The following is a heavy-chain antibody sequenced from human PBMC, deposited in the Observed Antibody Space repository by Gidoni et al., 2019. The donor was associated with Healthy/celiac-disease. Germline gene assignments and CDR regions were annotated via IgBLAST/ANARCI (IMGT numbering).Heavy chain of an antibody. J-gene: IGHJ4*02. CDR3: ARPTEDCSGGSCPLTFDY. V-gene: IGHV1-2*02. Sequence: QVQLVQSGAEVKKPGASVKVSCKASGYTFTGYYMHWVRQAPGQGLEWMGWINPNSGGTNYAQKFQGRVTMTRDTSISTAYMELSRLRSDDTAVYYCARPTEDCSGGSCPLTFDYWGQGTLVTVSS. CDR1: GYTFTGYY. CDR2: INPNSGGT. D-gene: IGHD2-15*01.